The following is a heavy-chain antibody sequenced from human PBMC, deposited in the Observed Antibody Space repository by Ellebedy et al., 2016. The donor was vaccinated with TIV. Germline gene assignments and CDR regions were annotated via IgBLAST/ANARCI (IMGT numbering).Heavy chain of an antibody. V-gene: IGHV4-59*01. J-gene: IGHJ3*02. Sequence: SETLSLXCTVSGGSISNYYWTWIRQPPGEGLEWIGYIYSSGSTNYNPSLKSRVTISVDTSKNQFSLNLNSVTAADTAVYYCARRGQMEILRHAFEIWGQGTMVIVS. CDR1: GGSISNYY. CDR3: ARRGQMEILRHAFEI. D-gene: IGHD5-24*01. CDR2: IYSSGST.